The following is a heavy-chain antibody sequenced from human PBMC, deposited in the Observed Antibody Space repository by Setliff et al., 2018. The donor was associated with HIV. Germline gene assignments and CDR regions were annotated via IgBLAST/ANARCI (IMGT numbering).Heavy chain of an antibody. CDR1: GYTFTGYY. CDR2: INPNSGGT. V-gene: IGHV1-2*02. D-gene: IGHD6-13*01. Sequence: GASVKVSCKASGYTFTGYYMHWVRQAPGQGLEWMGWINPNSGGTNYAQKFQGRVTITRDTSANTAYMELSNLRSEDTAIYYCLRRATAAEVFDYWGQGTLVTVSS. J-gene: IGHJ4*02. CDR3: LRRATAAEVFDY.